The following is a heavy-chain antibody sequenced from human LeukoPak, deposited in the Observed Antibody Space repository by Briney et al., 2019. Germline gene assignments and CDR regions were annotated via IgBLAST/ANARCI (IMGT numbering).Heavy chain of an antibody. CDR2: ISAYNGNT. J-gene: IGHJ4*02. Sequence: ASVKVSCKASGYTFTSYGISWVRQAPGQGLEWMGWISAYNGNTNYAQKLQGRVTMTTDTSTSTAYMELRSLRSDDTAVYYCARDLCQGTCGYCTNGVCYTDVGGDCWGQGTLVTVSS. D-gene: IGHD2-8*01. CDR1: GYTFTSYG. V-gene: IGHV1-18*01. CDR3: ARDLCQGTCGYCTNGVCYTDVGGDC.